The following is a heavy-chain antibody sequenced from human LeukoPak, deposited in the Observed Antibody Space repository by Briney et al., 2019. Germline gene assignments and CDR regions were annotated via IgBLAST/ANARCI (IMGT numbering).Heavy chain of an antibody. CDR3: ARTMVREVMISCWFDP. CDR2: IYHSGST. D-gene: IGHD3-10*01. J-gene: IGHJ5*02. V-gene: IGHV4-4*02. CDR1: GFTINSSNW. Sequence: SETLSLTSSVSGFTINSSNWGSWVRQPPVKWLEWIGEIYHSGSTNYKPSLKSRVTISVDKSKNQSSLKLSSVTAEDTAVYYCARTMVREVMISCWFDPWCQGTLVMVSS.